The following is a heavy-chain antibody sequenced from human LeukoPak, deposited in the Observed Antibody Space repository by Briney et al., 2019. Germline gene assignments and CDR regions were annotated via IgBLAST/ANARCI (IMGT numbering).Heavy chain of an antibody. CDR1: GFTFSSYG. Sequence: GGSLRLSCAASGFTFSSYGMHWVRQAPGKGLEWVAVISYDGSNKYYADSVKGRFTISRDNSKNTQYLQMNSLRAEDTAVYYCAKDQRGGGYRYYYYGMDVWGQGTTVTVSS. CDR2: ISYDGSNK. J-gene: IGHJ6*02. D-gene: IGHD3-22*01. CDR3: AKDQRGGGYRYYYYGMDV. V-gene: IGHV3-30*18.